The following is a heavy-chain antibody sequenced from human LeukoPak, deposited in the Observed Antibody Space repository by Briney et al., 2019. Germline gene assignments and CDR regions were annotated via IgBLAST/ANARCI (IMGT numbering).Heavy chain of an antibody. D-gene: IGHD1-26*01. CDR2: ISSNGGST. V-gene: IGHV3-64*01. CDR3: TTRVKELRLVDY. Sequence: PGGSLRLSCAASGFTFSNYAVHWVRQAPGKGLEYVSAISSNGGSTYYANSVKGRFTISRDDSKNTLYLQMNSLKTEDTAVYYCTTRVKELRLVDYWGQGTLVTVSS. J-gene: IGHJ4*02. CDR1: GFTFSNYA.